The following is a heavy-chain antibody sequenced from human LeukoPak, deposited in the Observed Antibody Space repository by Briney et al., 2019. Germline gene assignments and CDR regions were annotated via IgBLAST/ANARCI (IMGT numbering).Heavy chain of an antibody. CDR2: IVVGSGNT. Sequence: ASVKVSCKASGFTFTSSAMQWVRQARGQRLEWIGWIVVGSGNTNYAQKFQERVTITRDMSTSTAYMELSSLRSEDTAVNYCAASLYSSGYYSFVPMDVWGQGTTVTVSS. CDR3: AASLYSSGYYSFVPMDV. CDR1: GFTFTSSA. V-gene: IGHV1-58*02. D-gene: IGHD3-22*01. J-gene: IGHJ6*02.